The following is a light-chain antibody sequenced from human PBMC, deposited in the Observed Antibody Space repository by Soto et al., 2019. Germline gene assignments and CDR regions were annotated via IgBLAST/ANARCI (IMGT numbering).Light chain of an antibody. CDR2: NSN. CDR3: AAWDDSLGGHVV. CDR1: SSNIGSNT. Sequence: QSVLTQPPSASGTPGQRVTISCSGRSSNIGSNTVSWYQQLPGTAPKLLIYNSNQRPSGVPDRFSGSRSGTSASLAISGLQSEDEADYYCAAWDDSLGGHVVFGGGTKLTVL. V-gene: IGLV1-44*01. J-gene: IGLJ2*01.